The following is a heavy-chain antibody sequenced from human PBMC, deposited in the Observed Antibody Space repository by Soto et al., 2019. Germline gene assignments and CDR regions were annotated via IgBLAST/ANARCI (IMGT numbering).Heavy chain of an antibody. Sequence: QVQLVESGGGVVQSGGSLRLSCGGSGFIFSRYGMHWVRQAPGKGLEWVTGISYDGGERFYADSVKGRFTISRDNSKNRLDLQMSSLRPEDTAVYYCARDLPLYCRGDCNFDFWGHRTLVTVSS. J-gene: IGHJ4*01. D-gene: IGHD2-21*02. CDR3: ARDLPLYCRGDCNFDF. CDR1: GFIFSRYG. CDR2: ISYDGGER. V-gene: IGHV3-30*03.